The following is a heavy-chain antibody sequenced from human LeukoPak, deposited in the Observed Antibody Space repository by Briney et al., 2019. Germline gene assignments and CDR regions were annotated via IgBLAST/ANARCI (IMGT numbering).Heavy chain of an antibody. CDR2: IYHSGST. CDR3: ARTYDHGDYEFGY. V-gene: IGHV4-30-2*01. CDR1: GGSISSGSYY. D-gene: IGHD4-17*01. J-gene: IGHJ4*02. Sequence: SQTLSLTCTVSGGSISSGSYYWSWIRQPPGKGLEWIGYIYHSGSTYYNPSLKSRVTISVDRSKNQFSLKLSSVTAADTAVYYCARTYDHGDYEFGYWGQGTLVTVSS.